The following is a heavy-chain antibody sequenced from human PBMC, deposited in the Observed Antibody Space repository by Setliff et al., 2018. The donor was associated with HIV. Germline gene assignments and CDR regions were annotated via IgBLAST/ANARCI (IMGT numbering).Heavy chain of an antibody. CDR2: ISGYNGNT. CDR1: GYTFSSYG. V-gene: IGHV1-18*01. Sequence: ASVKVSCKASGYTFSSYGISWVRQAPGQGLEWMGWISGYNGNTKYVQKLQGRVTMTTDTSTRTVYMELRSLRHDDTAEYFCARVPYRSAWFSGGHDAFDVWGQGTMVTVS. CDR3: ARVPYRSAWFSGGHDAFDV. D-gene: IGHD6-19*01. J-gene: IGHJ3*01.